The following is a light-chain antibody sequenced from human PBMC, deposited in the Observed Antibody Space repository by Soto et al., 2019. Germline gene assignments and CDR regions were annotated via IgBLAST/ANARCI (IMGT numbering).Light chain of an antibody. J-gene: IGKJ1*01. CDR2: DAS. Sequence: EIVLKQSPGTLSLSPGEGATLSCRASQSVVSNSLAWYQQKPGQAPRLLIHDASSRATGISDRFTGSGSGTDFTLTITTLEPEDCAVYYCQVYGSSPRTFGLGTNVDNK. CDR1: QSVVSNS. V-gene: IGKV3-20*01. CDR3: QVYGSSPRT.